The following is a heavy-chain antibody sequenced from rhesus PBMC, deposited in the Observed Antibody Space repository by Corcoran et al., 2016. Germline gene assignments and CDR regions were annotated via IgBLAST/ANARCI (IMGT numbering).Heavy chain of an antibody. Sequence: QVQLQESGPVLVKPSETLSLTCTVSGGSIRGYYWNWFSQPPGKGLEWIGNIYGSGRTTNHHPSLNSRVTLSVDTSKNQLSLELSSVTAADTAVDYCARTTDYYGSGYSYYFDYWGQGVLVTVSS. CDR2: IYGSGRTT. V-gene: IGHV4S11*01. CDR3: ARTTDYYGSGYSYYFDY. J-gene: IGHJ4*01. D-gene: IGHD3-28*01. CDR1: GGSIRGYY.